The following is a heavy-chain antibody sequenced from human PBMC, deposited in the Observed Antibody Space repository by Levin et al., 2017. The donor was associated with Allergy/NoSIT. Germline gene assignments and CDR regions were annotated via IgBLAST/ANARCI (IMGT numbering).Heavy chain of an antibody. CDR1: GGSISSVNW. Sequence: GSLRLSCTVSGGSISSVNWWNWVRQSPGKGLEWIGEIDHSGSANYNASLESRVTISIDKSKNQFSLKLSSVTAADTAVYYCARDLGDYGGGGYYFDSWGQGTLVTVSS. D-gene: IGHD4/OR15-4a*01. CDR2: IDHSGSA. J-gene: IGHJ4*02. CDR3: ARDLGDYGGGGYYFDS. V-gene: IGHV4-4*02.